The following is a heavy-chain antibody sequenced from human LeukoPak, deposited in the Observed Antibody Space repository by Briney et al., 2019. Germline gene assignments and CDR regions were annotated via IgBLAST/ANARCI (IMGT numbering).Heavy chain of an antibody. J-gene: IGHJ4*02. CDR1: GGSFSGYY. Sequence: NPSETLSLTCSVYGGSFSGYYWSWIRQPPAKGLDWIGEINHSGSTTYNPSLKSRVTISVDTSKNQSSLKLSSVTAADTAVYYCARGAMVRGVIRPFDYWGQGNLVTVSS. V-gene: IGHV4-34*01. CDR2: INHSGST. CDR3: ARGAMVRGVIRPFDY. D-gene: IGHD3-10*01.